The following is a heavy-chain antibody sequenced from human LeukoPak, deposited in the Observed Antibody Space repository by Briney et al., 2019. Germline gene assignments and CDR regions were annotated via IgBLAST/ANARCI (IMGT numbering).Heavy chain of an antibody. J-gene: IGHJ4*02. Sequence: AGGSLRLSCAASDFDFSSHAMTWVRQAPGKGLEWVSAISISGTKTYYGDSVKGRFIISRDNSKNTLYLQMNSLRAEDTAVYYCARDFPPHYDFWSGYYEDRGDWGQGTLVTVSS. CDR3: ARDFPPHYDFWSGYYEDRGD. CDR1: DFDFSSHA. CDR2: ISISGTKT. V-gene: IGHV3-23*01. D-gene: IGHD3-3*01.